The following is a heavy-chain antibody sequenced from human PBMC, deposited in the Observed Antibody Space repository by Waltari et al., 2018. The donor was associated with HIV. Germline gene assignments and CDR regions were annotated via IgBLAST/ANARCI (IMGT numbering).Heavy chain of an antibody. V-gene: IGHV1-8*01. CDR1: GYTFTSYD. Sequence: QVQLVQSGAEVKKPGASVKVSCKASGYTFTSYDINWVRQATGQGLEWMGWMNPNSGNTGYAQKFQGRVTMTRNTSISTAYMELSSLRSEDTAVYYCASSRSMIVVVTDAFDIWGQGTMVTVSS. J-gene: IGHJ3*02. CDR2: MNPNSGNT. D-gene: IGHD3-22*01. CDR3: ASSRSMIVVVTDAFDI.